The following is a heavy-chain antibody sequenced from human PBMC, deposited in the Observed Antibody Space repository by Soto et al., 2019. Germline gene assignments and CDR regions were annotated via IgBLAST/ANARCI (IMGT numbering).Heavy chain of an antibody. CDR2: ISRDGRTR. V-gene: IGHV3-30*03. Sequence: QVQLVESGEGWFHPGRSWRLSGEVFGLPVSNNGLPGARRAPGKGLEWVAVISRDGRTRFYADSVKDRFTISRDNTRNTLFLEMNSLRSDDMAVYYCTGEVASGYWGQGTLVTVSS. D-gene: IGHD2-8*02. CDR3: TGEVASGY. CDR1: GLPVSNNG. J-gene: IGHJ4*02.